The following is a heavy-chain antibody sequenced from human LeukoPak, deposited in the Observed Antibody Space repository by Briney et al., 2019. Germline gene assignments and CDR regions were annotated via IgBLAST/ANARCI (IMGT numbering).Heavy chain of an antibody. Sequence: GGSLRLSCAASGFTFSSYGMHWVRQAPGKGLEWVAVISYDGSNKYYADSVKGRFTISRDNSKNTLYLQMNSLRAEDTAVYYCAREGYSYDILTGRADYWGQGTLVTVSS. CDR3: AREGYSYDILTGRADY. D-gene: IGHD3-9*01. V-gene: IGHV3-30*03. CDR2: ISYDGSNK. CDR1: GFTFSSYG. J-gene: IGHJ4*02.